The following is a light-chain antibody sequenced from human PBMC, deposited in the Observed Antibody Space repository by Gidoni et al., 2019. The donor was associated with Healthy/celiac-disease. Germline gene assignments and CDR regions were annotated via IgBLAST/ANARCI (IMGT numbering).Light chain of an antibody. J-gene: IGKJ1*01. CDR1: QSISSW. Sequence: DIQMTQSPSTLSASVGDRVTITCRASQSISSWLAWYQQKPGKDPKLLIYKASSLESGVPSRFSGSGSGTEFTLTISSLQHDDFATYYCQQYNSYSRTFGQGTKVEIK. CDR2: KAS. V-gene: IGKV1-5*03. CDR3: QQYNSYSRT.